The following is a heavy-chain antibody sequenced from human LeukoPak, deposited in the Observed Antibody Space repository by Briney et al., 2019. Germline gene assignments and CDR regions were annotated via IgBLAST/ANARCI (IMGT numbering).Heavy chain of an antibody. Sequence: SETLSLTCAVSGGSISNYYLNWIRQPPGKGLEWIGYINYSGSTNYNPSLMSRVTISIDTSKNQFSLKLSSVTAADTAVYYCARDYFTSYYYYGMDVWGQGTTVTVSS. CDR2: INYSGST. J-gene: IGHJ6*02. CDR1: GGSISNYY. CDR3: ARDYFTSYYYYGMDV. D-gene: IGHD2/OR15-2a*01. V-gene: IGHV4-59*01.